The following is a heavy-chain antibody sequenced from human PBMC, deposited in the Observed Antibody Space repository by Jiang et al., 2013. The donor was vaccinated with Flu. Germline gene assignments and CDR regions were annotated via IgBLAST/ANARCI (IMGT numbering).Heavy chain of an antibody. V-gene: IGHV3-23*01. D-gene: IGHD2-21*02. J-gene: IGHJ6*02. CDR3: AIAPIVVLTTVPRSYYYFGFDV. CDR2: ISGSGGST. Sequence: QLLESGGGLVQPGGSLRLSCVGSGFTPRNYAMNWVRQAPGKGLEWVSGISGSGGSTYYADSVMGRFTISRDNSKNTLFLQMNSLRAEDTAIYYCAIAPIVVLTTVPRSYYYFGFDVWGQGTTVAVSS. CDR1: GFTPRNYA.